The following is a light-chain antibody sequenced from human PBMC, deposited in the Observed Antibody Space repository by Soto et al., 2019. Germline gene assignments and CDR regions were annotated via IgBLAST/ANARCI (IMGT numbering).Light chain of an antibody. J-gene: IGKJ1*01. V-gene: IGKV3-15*01. CDR1: QSVSGN. Sequence: IVMTQSPATLSVSPGERATLSCRASQSVSGNLAWYPQKPGQAPRLLIYGASTRATGIPDRFSGSGSGTEFTLTISSLQSEDFAVYYCQQYNNWPPWTFGQGTKVQIK. CDR2: GAS. CDR3: QQYNNWPPWT.